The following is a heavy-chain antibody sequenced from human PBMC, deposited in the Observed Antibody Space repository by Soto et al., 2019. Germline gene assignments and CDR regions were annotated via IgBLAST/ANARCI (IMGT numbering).Heavy chain of an antibody. CDR3: ARLRYSSSQLDY. CDR1: GGSISSSSYY. J-gene: IGHJ4*02. V-gene: IGHV4-39*01. D-gene: IGHD6-6*01. Sequence: QLQLQESGPGLVKPSETLSLTCTVSGGSISSSSYYWGWIRQPPGKGLEWIGSIYYSGSTYYKPSLKSRVTISVDTSKNQAALRRSCVTAADTAVYYCARLRYSSSQLDYWGQGTLVTVSS. CDR2: IYYSGST.